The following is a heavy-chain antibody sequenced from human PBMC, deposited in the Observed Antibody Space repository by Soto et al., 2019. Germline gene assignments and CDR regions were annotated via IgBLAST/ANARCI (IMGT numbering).Heavy chain of an antibody. CDR1: GGTFSTYS. Sequence: QVQLVQSGAEVKKPGSSVKVSCKTSGGTFSTYSIVWVRQAPGEGLEWMGGIIPIFGTANYAQKFQDRVTITADKSTNTAFMELSSLKSEDTAMYYCASSSGNNYGVGTHYYFDYWGQGTLVTVSS. CDR3: ASSSGNNYGVGTHYYFDY. J-gene: IGHJ4*02. CDR2: IIPIFGTA. D-gene: IGHD1-26*01. V-gene: IGHV1-69*06.